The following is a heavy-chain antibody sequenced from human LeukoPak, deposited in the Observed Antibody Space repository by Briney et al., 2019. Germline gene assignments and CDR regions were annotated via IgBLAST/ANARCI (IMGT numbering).Heavy chain of an antibody. J-gene: IGHJ4*02. D-gene: IGHD2-15*01. CDR1: GGTFSSYA. V-gene: IGHV1-69*05. CDR2: IIPIFGTA. Sequence: GASVKVSCKASGGTFSSYAISWVRQAPGQGLEWTGRIIPIFGTANYAQKLQGRVTITTDESTSTAYMELSSLRSEDTAVYYCARSTGYCSGGSCSAFGYWGQGTLVTVSS. CDR3: ARSTGYCSGGSCSAFGY.